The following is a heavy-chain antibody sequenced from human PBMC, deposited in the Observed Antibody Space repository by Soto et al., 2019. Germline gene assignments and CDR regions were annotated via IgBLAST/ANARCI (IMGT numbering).Heavy chain of an antibody. Sequence: QVQLVQSGAEVKKPGSSVKVSCKASGGTFSSYAISWVRQAPGQGLEWMGGIIPIFGTANYAQKFQGRVTITADESTSTAYMELSRLRSEDTAVYYCAREADIVVVVGTGAFDIWGQGTMVTVSS. D-gene: IGHD2-15*01. CDR1: GGTFSSYA. CDR2: IIPIFGTA. CDR3: AREADIVVVVGTGAFDI. V-gene: IGHV1-69*01. J-gene: IGHJ3*02.